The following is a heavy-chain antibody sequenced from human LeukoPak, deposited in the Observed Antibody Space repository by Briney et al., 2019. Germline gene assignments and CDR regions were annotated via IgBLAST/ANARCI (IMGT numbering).Heavy chain of an antibody. J-gene: IGHJ4*02. V-gene: IGHV4-39*01. CDR3: ARRYYYDSSGYYYEYYFDY. CDR1: GGSISSGDSY. Sequence: SQTLSLTCTVSGGSISSGDSYWSWIRQPPGKGLEWIGSIYYSGSTYYNPSLKSRVTISVDTSKNQFSLKLSSVTAADTAVYYCARRYYYDSSGYYYEYYFDYWGQGTLVTVSS. D-gene: IGHD3-22*01. CDR2: IYYSGST.